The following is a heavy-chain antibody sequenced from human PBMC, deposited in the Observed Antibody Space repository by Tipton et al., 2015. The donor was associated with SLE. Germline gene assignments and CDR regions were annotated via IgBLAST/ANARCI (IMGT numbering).Heavy chain of an antibody. D-gene: IGHD6-19*01. V-gene: IGHV3-30*18. CDR2: ISFDGSYK. Sequence: SLRLSCAASAFRFSDYGMHWVRQAPGKGLEWVAVISFDGSYKYYSDSVQGRFIISRDNSKNTVFLQMNSLRPEDTAVYYCAKDGGGGYSNGWYLDFWGQGTLVSVSS. CDR1: AFRFSDYG. J-gene: IGHJ4*02. CDR3: AKDGGGGYSNGWYLDF.